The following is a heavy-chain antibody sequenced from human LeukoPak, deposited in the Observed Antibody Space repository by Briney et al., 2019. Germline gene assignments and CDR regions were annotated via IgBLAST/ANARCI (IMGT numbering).Heavy chain of an antibody. D-gene: IGHD2-8*01. Sequence: GGSLRLSCAASGFTFSSYAMSWVRQAPGKGLEWVSAISGSGDSTYYADSVKGRFTISRDNSKNTLYLQMNSLRAEDTAVYYCANGYANWFDPWGQGTLVTVSS. CDR1: GFTFSSYA. CDR3: ANGYANWFDP. J-gene: IGHJ5*02. CDR2: ISGSGDST. V-gene: IGHV3-23*01.